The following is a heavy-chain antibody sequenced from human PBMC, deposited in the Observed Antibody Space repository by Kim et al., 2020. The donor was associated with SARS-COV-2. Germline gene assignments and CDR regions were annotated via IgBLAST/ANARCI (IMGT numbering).Heavy chain of an antibody. J-gene: IGHJ3*02. V-gene: IGHV4-4*07. Sequence: SETLSLTCTVSGGSISSYYWSWIRQPAGKGLEWIGRIYTSGSTNYNPSLKSRVTMSVDTSKNQFSLKLSSVTAADTAVYYCARTYYDFWSGYYTGGISAFDIWGQGTMVTVSS. D-gene: IGHD3-3*01. CDR2: IYTSGST. CDR1: GGSISSYY. CDR3: ARTYYDFWSGYYTGGISAFDI.